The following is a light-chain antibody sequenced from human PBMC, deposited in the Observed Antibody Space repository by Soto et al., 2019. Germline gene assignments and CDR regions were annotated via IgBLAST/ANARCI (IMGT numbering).Light chain of an antibody. J-gene: IGLJ1*01. CDR2: GNN. V-gene: IGLV1-40*01. Sequence: QSVLTQPPSVSGAPGQRVTISCTGSGSNIGAGYAVHWYQQFPGTAPKLLIYGNNNRPSGVPDRFSGSKSGTSASLAITGLQAEDEADYYCQSYDSSLSEVFGTGTKLTVL. CDR1: GSNIGAGYA. CDR3: QSYDSSLSEV.